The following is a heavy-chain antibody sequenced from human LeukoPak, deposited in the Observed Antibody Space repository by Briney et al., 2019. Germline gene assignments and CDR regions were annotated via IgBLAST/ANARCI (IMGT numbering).Heavy chain of an antibody. CDR2: IWYNGSDK. D-gene: IGHD2-2*01. Sequence: PGGSLRLSCAASGFTFNNYGMHWVRQAPGKGLERLGLIWYNGSDKSYADSVMGRFTISRDNSKNTLYLQMNSLRAEDTAVYYCAKDRAYQLLSVAGFDYWGQGTLVTVSS. CDR1: GFTFNNYG. CDR3: AKDRAYQLLSVAGFDY. J-gene: IGHJ4*02. V-gene: IGHV3-33*06.